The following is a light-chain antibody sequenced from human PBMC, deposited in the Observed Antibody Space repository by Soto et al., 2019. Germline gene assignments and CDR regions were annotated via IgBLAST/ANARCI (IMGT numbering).Light chain of an antibody. CDR1: QSVRSY. J-gene: IGKJ1*01. CDR2: DAS. Sequence: EIVLTPSTNTLSLSPRAGATPPCRASQSVRSYLAWYQQKPGQAPRLLIYDASNRATGIPARFSGSGSGTDFTLTISSLEPEDFAVYYCPQRSAWAGTFGQGTKVDI. CDR3: PQRSAWAGT. V-gene: IGKV3-11*01.